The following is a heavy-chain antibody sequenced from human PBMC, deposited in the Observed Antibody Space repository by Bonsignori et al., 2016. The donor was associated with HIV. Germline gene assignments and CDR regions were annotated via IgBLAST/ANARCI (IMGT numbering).Heavy chain of an antibody. V-gene: IGHV2-5*02. D-gene: IGHD3-10*01. CDR3: ARGRTMVLLFDY. CDR1: GFSLSTSGVG. J-gene: IGHJ4*02. Sequence: SGPTLVKPTQTLTLTCTFSGFSLSTSGVGVGWIRQPPGKALEWLALIYWDDDERYSPSLRSRLTITKDTSKNQVVLSMTNMDPVDTATYYCARGRTMVLLFDYWGQGTPVTVSS. CDR2: IYWDDDE.